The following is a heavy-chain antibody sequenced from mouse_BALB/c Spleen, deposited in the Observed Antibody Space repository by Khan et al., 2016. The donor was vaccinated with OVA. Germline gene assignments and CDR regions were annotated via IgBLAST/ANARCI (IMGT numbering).Heavy chain of an antibody. CDR2: ISTYSGNT. J-gene: IGHJ2*01. D-gene: IGHD2-3*01. CDR3: TSPADDGYYDY. V-gene: IGHV1S137*01. CDR1: GYTFTDYS. Sequence: QVQLKQSGPELVRPGVSVKISCKGSGYTFTDYSMHWVKQSHAKSLEWIGLISTYSGNTNYRQKFKGKATMTVDKSSSTAYMELVRLTSEDSAMYYCTSPADDGYYDYWGQGTTLTVSS.